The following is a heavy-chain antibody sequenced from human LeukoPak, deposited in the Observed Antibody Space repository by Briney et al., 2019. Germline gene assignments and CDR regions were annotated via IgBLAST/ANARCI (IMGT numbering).Heavy chain of an antibody. CDR3: ARESCSGTTCSVFDS. V-gene: IGHV3-7*01. D-gene: IGHD2-2*01. Sequence: GGSLRLSCAASGFSISSHWMSWVRQAPGKGLEWLANIKPDGSEKIYVDSVKGRFTIYRDNAKNSLDLQMNSLRAADTAVYYCARESCSGTTCSVFDSWGQGILVTVSS. CDR2: IKPDGSEK. J-gene: IGHJ4*02. CDR1: GFSISSHW.